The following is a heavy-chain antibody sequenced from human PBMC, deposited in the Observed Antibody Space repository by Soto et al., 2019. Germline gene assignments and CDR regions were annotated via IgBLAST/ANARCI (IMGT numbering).Heavy chain of an antibody. CDR2: TSYTGHT. V-gene: IGHV4-59*02. D-gene: IGHD1-26*01. CDR1: GGCVTSHH. CDR3: ARARSACFTHYCET. J-gene: IGHJ4*03. Sequence: PSETLSLTWFVSGGCVTSHHWGWLRQFPGQGLQSIAYTSYTGHTNYNRSLQSRVTLSLDTPKNQLSLNLNSMTAATTAAYYRARARSACFTHYCETWGQGTLVTVSS.